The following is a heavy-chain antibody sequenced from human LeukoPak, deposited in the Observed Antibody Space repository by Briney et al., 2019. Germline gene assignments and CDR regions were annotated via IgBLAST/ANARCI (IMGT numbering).Heavy chain of an antibody. CDR2: IIPIFGTA. D-gene: IGHD1-26*01. Sequence: ASVKVSCKASGGTFSSYAISWVRQAPGQGLEWIGGIIPIFGTANYAQKFQGRVTITADESTSTAYMELSSLRSEDTAVYYCASEGKWEPGYFDYWGQGTLVTVSS. CDR1: GGTFSSYA. J-gene: IGHJ4*02. CDR3: ASEGKWEPGYFDY. V-gene: IGHV1-69*13.